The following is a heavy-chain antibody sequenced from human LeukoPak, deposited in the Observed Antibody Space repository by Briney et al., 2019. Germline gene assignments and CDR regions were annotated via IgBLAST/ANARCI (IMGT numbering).Heavy chain of an antibody. J-gene: IGHJ4*02. CDR2: IYPGDSDT. D-gene: IGHD3-10*01. V-gene: IGHV5-51*01. CDR3: ARRNFYGSGSNSLDY. Sequence: GESLKISCKGSGYTFTNYWIGWVRQMPGIGLEFMGIIYPGDSDTRYSPSFQGQVTISVDKSISTAYLQWSSLKASDTAMYYCARRNFYGSGSNSLDYWGQGTLVTVSS. CDR1: GYTFTNYW.